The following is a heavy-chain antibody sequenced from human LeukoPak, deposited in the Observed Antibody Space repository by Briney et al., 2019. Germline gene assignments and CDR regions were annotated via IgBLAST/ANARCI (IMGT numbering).Heavy chain of an antibody. CDR1: GFTFSSYG. J-gene: IGHJ4*02. CDR2: ISYDGISK. V-gene: IGHV3-30*18. CDR3: ANLYGDSGLDY. Sequence: PGGSLRLSCAASGFTFSSYGMHWVRRPPGKGLEWVAVISYDGISKYHADSVKGRFTISRDNSKNTLYLQMNSLRAEDTALYYCANLYGDSGLDYWGQGTLVTVSS. D-gene: IGHD4-17*01.